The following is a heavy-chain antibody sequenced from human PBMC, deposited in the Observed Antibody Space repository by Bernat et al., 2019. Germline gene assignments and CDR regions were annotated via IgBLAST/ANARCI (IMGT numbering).Heavy chain of an antibody. V-gene: IGHV3-11*06. CDR2: ISSSSSYT. Sequence: QVQLVESGGGLVKPGGSLRLSCAASGFTFSDYYMSWIRQAPGKGLEWVSYISSSSSYTNYADSVKGRFTISRDNAKNSLYLQMNSLRAEDTAVYFCAGVYLDRGLALDYWGQGTLVTVSS. J-gene: IGHJ4*02. CDR3: AGVYLDRGLALDY. CDR1: GFTFSDYY. D-gene: IGHD1-20*01.